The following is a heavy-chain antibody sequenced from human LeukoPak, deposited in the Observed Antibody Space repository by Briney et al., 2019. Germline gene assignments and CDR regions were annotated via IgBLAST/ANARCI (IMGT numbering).Heavy chain of an antibody. CDR3: AKDTPLIGYASGWSRNFFDY. D-gene: IGHD6-19*01. Sequence: GGSLRLSCAASGFTLSSYWMSWVRQAPGKGLEWVANIKQDGSGRDYVDSVKGRFTISRDNAKNSLYLQMNSLRAEDTAVYYCAKDTPLIGYASGWSRNFFDYWGQGTLVTVSS. V-gene: IGHV3-7*03. CDR2: IKQDGSGR. CDR1: GFTLSSYW. J-gene: IGHJ4*02.